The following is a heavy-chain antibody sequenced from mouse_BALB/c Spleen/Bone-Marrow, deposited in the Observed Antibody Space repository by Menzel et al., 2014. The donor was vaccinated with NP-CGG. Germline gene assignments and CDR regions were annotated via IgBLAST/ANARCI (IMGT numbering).Heavy chain of an antibody. Sequence: LVESGAELVKPGASVKLSCKASGYTFTSYYMYWVKQRPGQGLEWIGEINPSNGGTNFNEKFKSKATLTVDKSSSTAYMQLSSLTSEDSAVYYCTRSNGNWFAYWGQGTLVTVSA. CDR3: TRSNGNWFAY. D-gene: IGHD2-1*01. J-gene: IGHJ3*01. V-gene: IGHV1S81*02. CDR1: GYTFTSYY. CDR2: INPSNGGT.